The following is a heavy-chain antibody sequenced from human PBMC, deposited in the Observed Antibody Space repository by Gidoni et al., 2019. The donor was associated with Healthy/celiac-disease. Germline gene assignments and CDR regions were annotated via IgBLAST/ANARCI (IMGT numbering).Heavy chain of an antibody. CDR3: ARSEYYDSSVYYPLDY. CDR1: GGTFSSYA. Sequence: QVQLVQSGAEVKKPGSSVKVSCKASGGTFSSYAISGVRQSPGQGLEWMGGIIPIFGTANYAQKLQGRVTITPDESTSTAYMELSSLRSEDTAVYYCARSEYYDSSVYYPLDYWGQGTLFTFSS. J-gene: IGHJ4*02. CDR2: IIPIFGTA. V-gene: IGHV1-69*01. D-gene: IGHD3-22*01.